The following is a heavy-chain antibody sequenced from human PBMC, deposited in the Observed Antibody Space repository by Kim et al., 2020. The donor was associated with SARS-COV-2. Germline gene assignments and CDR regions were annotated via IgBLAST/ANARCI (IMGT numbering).Heavy chain of an antibody. D-gene: IGHD1-26*01. CDR2: IYYSGST. Sequence: SETLSLTCTVSGGSVSSGSYYWSWIRQPPGKGLEWIGYIYYSGSTNYNPSLKSRVTISVDTSKNQFSLKLSSVTAADTAVYYCARDVLPVRSYKRYFDYWGQGTLVTVSS. V-gene: IGHV4-61*01. CDR3: ARDVLPVRSYKRYFDY. J-gene: IGHJ4*02. CDR1: GGSVSSGSYY.